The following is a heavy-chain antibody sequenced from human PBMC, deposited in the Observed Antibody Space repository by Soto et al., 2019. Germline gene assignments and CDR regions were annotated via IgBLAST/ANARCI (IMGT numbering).Heavy chain of an antibody. D-gene: IGHD6-13*01. J-gene: IGHJ6*02. CDR1: GFTFDDYA. CDR2: ISWDGGST. Sequence: GESLKISCAASGFTFDDYAMHWVRQAPGKGLEWVSLISWDGGSTYYADSVKGRFTISRDNSKNSLYLQMNSLRAEDTALYYCAKSSSSWYYYYYGMDVWGQGTTVTVSS. V-gene: IGHV3-43D*03. CDR3: AKSSSSWYYYYYGMDV.